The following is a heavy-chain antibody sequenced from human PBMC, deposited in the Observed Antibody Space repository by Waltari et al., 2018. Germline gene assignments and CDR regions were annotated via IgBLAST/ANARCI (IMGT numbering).Heavy chain of an antibody. V-gene: IGHV3-30-3*01. Sequence: QVQLVGSGGGVVQTGRSLRLSCTASAFSFSCYAMHFVRQAPGKGLEWVAVISYDGSNKYYADSVKGRFTISRDNSKNTLYPQMNSLRAEDTAVYYCARDLGAAAAYFDYWGQGTLVTVSS. CDR3: ARDLGAAAAYFDY. CDR2: ISYDGSNK. D-gene: IGHD6-13*01. J-gene: IGHJ4*02. CDR1: AFSFSCYA.